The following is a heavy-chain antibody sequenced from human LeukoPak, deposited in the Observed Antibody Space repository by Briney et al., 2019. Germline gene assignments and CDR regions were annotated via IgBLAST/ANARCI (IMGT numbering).Heavy chain of an antibody. CDR3: ARDRYYYDSSGLFNDY. J-gene: IGHJ4*02. V-gene: IGHV4-38-2*02. D-gene: IGHD3-22*01. Sequence: SETLSLTCTVFGYSISSGYYWGWIRQPPGKGLEWIGSIYHSGSTYYNPFLKSRVTISVDTSKNQFSLKLSSVTAADTAVYYCARDRYYYDSSGLFNDYWGQGTPVTVSS. CDR2: IYHSGST. CDR1: GYSISSGYY.